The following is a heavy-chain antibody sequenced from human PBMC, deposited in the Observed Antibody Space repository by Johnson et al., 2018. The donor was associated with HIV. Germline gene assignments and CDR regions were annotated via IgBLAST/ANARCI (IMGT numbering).Heavy chain of an antibody. D-gene: IGHD4-23*01. CDR3: ANLGDYSGNNGFDI. J-gene: IGHJ3*02. CDR1: GFTFSSYA. V-gene: IGHV3-30*04. Sequence: VQLVESGGGVVQPGRSLRLSCAASGFTFSSYAMHWVRQAPGKGLEWVAVISYDGSNKYYAESVKGRFTISRDNSKNAMYLQMNSLRTEDTAVYYCANLGDYSGNNGFDIWGQGTMVTVSS. CDR2: ISYDGSNK.